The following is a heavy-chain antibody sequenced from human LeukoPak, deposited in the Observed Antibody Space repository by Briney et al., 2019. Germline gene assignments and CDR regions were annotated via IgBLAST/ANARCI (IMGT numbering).Heavy chain of an antibody. Sequence: SETLSLTCAVYGGSFSGYYWSWIRQPPGKGLEWIGEINHSGSTNYNPSLKSRVTISVDTSKNQFSLKLSSVTAADTAVYYCARGIHYDSSGWYWFDYWGQGTLVTVSS. CDR3: ARGIHYDSSGWYWFDY. CDR2: INHSGST. V-gene: IGHV4-34*01. D-gene: IGHD6-19*01. J-gene: IGHJ4*02. CDR1: GGSFSGYY.